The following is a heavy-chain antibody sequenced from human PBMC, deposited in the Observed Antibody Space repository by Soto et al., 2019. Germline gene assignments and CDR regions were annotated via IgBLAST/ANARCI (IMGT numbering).Heavy chain of an antibody. J-gene: IGHJ6*02. V-gene: IGHV1-69*12. Sequence: QVQLVQSGAEVKKPGSSVKVSCKASGGTFSSYAISWVRQAPGQGLEWMGGIIPIFGTANYAQKFQGRVTITADESTSTAYMELSSLRSEDTAVYYCARDRYYVSSGQDSYYYGMDVWGQGTTVTVSS. CDR3: ARDRYYVSSGQDSYYYGMDV. CDR1: GGTFSSYA. D-gene: IGHD3-22*01. CDR2: IIPIFGTA.